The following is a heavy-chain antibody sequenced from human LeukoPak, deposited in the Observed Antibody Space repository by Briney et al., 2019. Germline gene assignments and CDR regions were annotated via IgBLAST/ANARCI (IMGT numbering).Heavy chain of an antibody. Sequence: GGSLRLSCAASGFTFSGYAMHWVRQAPGKGLEWVAVMTYDGSNKYYVDSVKGRFTVSRDNSKNTLYLQMNSLRAEDTAVYYCAKDIYYDSSGYRGYFDYWGQGTLVTVSS. CDR3: AKDIYYDSSGYRGYFDY. CDR1: GFTFSGYA. D-gene: IGHD3-22*01. CDR2: MTYDGSNK. V-gene: IGHV3-30*18. J-gene: IGHJ4*02.